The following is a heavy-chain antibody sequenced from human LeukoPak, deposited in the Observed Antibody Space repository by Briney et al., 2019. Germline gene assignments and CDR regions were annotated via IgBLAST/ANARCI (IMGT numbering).Heavy chain of an antibody. J-gene: IGHJ4*02. CDR3: ARDEINYGSGSSDY. D-gene: IGHD3-10*01. V-gene: IGHV3-21*01. CDR1: GFTFSSYS. Sequence: PGGSLRLSCAASGFTFSSYSMIWVRQAPGKGLEWVSSISSSSYIYYADSVKGRYTISRDNAKNSLYLQMNSLRAEDTAVYYCARDEINYGSGSSDYWGQGTLVTVSS. CDR2: ISSSSYI.